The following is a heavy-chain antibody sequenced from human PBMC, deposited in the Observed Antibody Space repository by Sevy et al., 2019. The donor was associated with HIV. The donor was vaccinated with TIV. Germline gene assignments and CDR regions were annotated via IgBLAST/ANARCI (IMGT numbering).Heavy chain of an antibody. CDR1: GFTFSSYE. CDR3: AKGDRTFYGLDV. Sequence: GGSLRLSCAASGFTFSSYEMTWVRQAPGKGLEWVSGISGSGGSTYYADSLKGRFTIFRDNSKNTLSLQMNSLRAEDTAVYYCAKGDRTFYGLDVWGQGTTVTVSS. V-gene: IGHV3-23*01. J-gene: IGHJ6*02. D-gene: IGHD2-15*01. CDR2: ISGSGGST.